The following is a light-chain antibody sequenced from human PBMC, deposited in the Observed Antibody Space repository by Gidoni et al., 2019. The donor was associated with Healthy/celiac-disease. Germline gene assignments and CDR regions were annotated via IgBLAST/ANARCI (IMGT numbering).Light chain of an antibody. Sequence: SYELTQPPSVSVSPGQTARITCSGDALPKHYAYWYQQKPGQAPVLVIYKDSERPSGITERFSGSSSGTTVTLTISGVQAEDEADYYCQSADSSGTYEVFGGGTKLTVL. CDR2: KDS. J-gene: IGLJ2*01. CDR1: ALPKHY. CDR3: QSADSSGTYEV. V-gene: IGLV3-25*03.